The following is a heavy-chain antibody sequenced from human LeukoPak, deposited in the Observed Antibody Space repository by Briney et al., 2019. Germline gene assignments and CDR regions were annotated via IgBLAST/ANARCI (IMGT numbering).Heavy chain of an antibody. D-gene: IGHD5-18*01. CDR1: GFIFSSYS. CDR2: ISISSSYI. V-gene: IGHV3-21*01. J-gene: IGHJ4*02. Sequence: GWALRLSCAASGFIFSSYSMNGVRQAPWKGLDWVSAISISSSYIYYADSLKGRFTISRDNAKNSLYMQMNRVRDADTAVYYCARASGYSYGSTFAYWGQGTLVTVYS. CDR3: ARASGYSYGSTFAY.